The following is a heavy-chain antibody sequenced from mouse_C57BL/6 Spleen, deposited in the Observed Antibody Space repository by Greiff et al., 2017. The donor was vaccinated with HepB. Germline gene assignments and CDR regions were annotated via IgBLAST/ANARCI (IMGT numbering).Heavy chain of an antibody. CDR1: GFSLTSYG. CDR3: ARNRGYYGSSYEFAY. J-gene: IGHJ3*01. D-gene: IGHD1-1*01. V-gene: IGHV2-2*01. CDR2: IWSGGST. Sequence: VQLKQSGPGLVQPSQSLSITCTVSGFSLTSYGVHWVRQSPGKGLEWLGVIWSGGSTDYNAAFISRLSISKDNSKSQVFFKMNSLQADDTAIYYCARNRGYYGSSYEFAYWGQGTLVTVSA.